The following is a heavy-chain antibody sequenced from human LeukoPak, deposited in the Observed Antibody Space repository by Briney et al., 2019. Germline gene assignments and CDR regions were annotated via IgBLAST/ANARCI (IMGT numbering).Heavy chain of an antibody. CDR2: ISSSSSYI. Sequence: PGGSLRLSCAASGFTFSTYSMNWVRQAPGKGLEWVSSISSSSSYIYYADSVKGRFTISRDNAKNSLSLQMNSLRAEDTAVYYCARGGEPVGFDYWGQGTLVTVSS. CDR3: ARGGEPVGFDY. J-gene: IGHJ4*02. D-gene: IGHD1-26*01. V-gene: IGHV3-21*01. CDR1: GFTFSTYS.